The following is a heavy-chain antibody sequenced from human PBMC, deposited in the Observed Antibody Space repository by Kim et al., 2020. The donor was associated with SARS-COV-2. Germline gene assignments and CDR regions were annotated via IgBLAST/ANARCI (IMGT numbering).Heavy chain of an antibody. V-gene: IGHV4-34*01. J-gene: IGHJ6*02. Sequence: SRVTISVDTSKNQFSLKLSSVTAADTAVYYCARGSWDSSSWYAYYYGMDVWGQGTTVTVSS. D-gene: IGHD6-13*01. CDR3: ARGSWDSSSWYAYYYGMDV.